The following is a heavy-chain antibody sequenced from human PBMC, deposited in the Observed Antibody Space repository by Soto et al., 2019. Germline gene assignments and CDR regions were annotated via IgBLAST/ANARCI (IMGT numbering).Heavy chain of an antibody. J-gene: IGHJ4*02. Sequence: SETLSLTCTVSGGSISSGDYYWSWIRQPPGKGLEWIGYIYYSGSTYYNPSLKSRVTISVDTSKNQFSLKLSSVTAADTAVYYCARGSTYYYDSSGQLIDYWGQGTLVTVPQ. V-gene: IGHV4-30-4*01. CDR2: IYYSGST. D-gene: IGHD3-22*01. CDR3: ARGSTYYYDSSGQLIDY. CDR1: GGSISSGDYY.